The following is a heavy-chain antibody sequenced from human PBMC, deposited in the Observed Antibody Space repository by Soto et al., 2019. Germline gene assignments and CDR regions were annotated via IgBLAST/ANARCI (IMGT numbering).Heavy chain of an antibody. D-gene: IGHD4-17*01. CDR2: ISAYNGNT. Sequence: QVQLVQSGAEVKKPGASVKVSCKASGYTFTSYGISWVRQAPGQGLEWMGWISAYNGNTNYAQKLQGRVTMTTDTSTSTAYMELRSLRSDDTAVYYCARDGLYGDSYFGSMWYYYGMDVWGQGTTVTVSS. CDR1: GYTFTSYG. J-gene: IGHJ6*02. CDR3: ARDGLYGDSYFGSMWYYYGMDV. V-gene: IGHV1-18*01.